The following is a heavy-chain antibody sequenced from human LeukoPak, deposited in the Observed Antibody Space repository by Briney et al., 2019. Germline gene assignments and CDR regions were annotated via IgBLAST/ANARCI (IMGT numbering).Heavy chain of an antibody. Sequence: GGSLRLSCAASGFSFSNYNMNWVRQGPGKGLEWISYVTTSSSAIYYADSVKGRFTISRDNAKSSLYLQMDSLRDEDTAVYYRGKDGGGTGGTYHHTFDLWGQGTMVTVSS. V-gene: IGHV3-48*02. D-gene: IGHD1-26*01. J-gene: IGHJ3*01. CDR2: VTTSSSAI. CDR3: GKDGGGTGGTYHHTFDL. CDR1: GFSFSNYN.